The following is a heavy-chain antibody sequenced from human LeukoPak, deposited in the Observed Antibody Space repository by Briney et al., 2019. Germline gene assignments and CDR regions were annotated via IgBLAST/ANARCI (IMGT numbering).Heavy chain of an antibody. CDR3: ARGVSSSGWYGVYYYYYYYMDV. J-gene: IGHJ6*03. Sequence: SQTLSLTCAISGDSVSINSAAWNWIRQSPSRGLEWLGRTYYRSKWYNDYAVSVESRITLNPDTSKNQFSLQLNSVTPEDTAVYYCARGVSSSGWYGVYYYYYYYMDVWGKGTTVTVSS. CDR2: TYYRSKWYN. CDR1: GDSVSINSAA. D-gene: IGHD6-19*01. V-gene: IGHV6-1*01.